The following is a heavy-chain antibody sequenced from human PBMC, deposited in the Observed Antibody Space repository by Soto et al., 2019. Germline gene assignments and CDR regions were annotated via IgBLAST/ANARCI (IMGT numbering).Heavy chain of an antibody. CDR2: IYYSGST. Sequence: SETLSLTCTVSGGSISSYYWSWIRQPPGKGLEWIGYIYYSGSTNYNPSLKSRVTISVDTSKNQFSLKLSSVTAADTAVYYCARHRSICSGGSCGWFDPWGQGTLVTVSS. CDR1: GGSISSYY. V-gene: IGHV4-59*08. J-gene: IGHJ5*02. D-gene: IGHD2-15*01. CDR3: ARHRSICSGGSCGWFDP.